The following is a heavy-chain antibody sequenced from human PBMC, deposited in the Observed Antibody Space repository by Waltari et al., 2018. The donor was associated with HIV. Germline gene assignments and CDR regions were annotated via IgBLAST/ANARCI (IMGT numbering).Heavy chain of an antibody. Sequence: EVQLVESGGGLVKPGGSLRLSCEASRFTFTSYSMNWVRQAPGKGLEWVSSISSSSTYIYYADSVKGRFTISRDSSKKTLYLQMSNLRVDDSAVYYCVRGYSSSSWNPLYHWGQGTLVTVSS. CDR3: VRGYSSSSWNPLYH. CDR1: RFTFTSYS. CDR2: ISSSSTYI. D-gene: IGHD6-6*01. J-gene: IGHJ4*02. V-gene: IGHV3-21*01.